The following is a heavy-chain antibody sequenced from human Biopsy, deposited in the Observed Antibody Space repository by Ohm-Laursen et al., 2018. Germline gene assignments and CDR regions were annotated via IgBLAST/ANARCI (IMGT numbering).Heavy chain of an antibody. V-gene: IGHV4-59*01. CDR2: IYYSGTT. CDR1: GESTGTYY. CDR3: ARVRGGFLEWFDY. Sequence: QTLSLTCTVSGESTGTYYWTWIRQPPGKGLEWIASIYYSGTTNKNPSLKSRVTISVDTSKRQFYLELSSVTAADTAIYYCARVRGGFLEWFDYWGQGTLITVSS. D-gene: IGHD3-3*01. J-gene: IGHJ5*01.